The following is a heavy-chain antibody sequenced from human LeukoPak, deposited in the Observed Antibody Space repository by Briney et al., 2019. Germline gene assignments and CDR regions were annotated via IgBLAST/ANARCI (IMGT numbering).Heavy chain of an antibody. Sequence: ASVKVSCKASGYTFTSYGISWVRQAPGQGLEWMGWISAYNGNTNYAQKLQGRVTITTDTSTSTAYMELRSLRSDDTAVYYCARLDYDSSGYYCVYWGQGTLVTVSS. CDR2: ISAYNGNT. J-gene: IGHJ4*02. V-gene: IGHV1-18*01. CDR3: ARLDYDSSGYYCVY. D-gene: IGHD3-22*01. CDR1: GYTFTSYG.